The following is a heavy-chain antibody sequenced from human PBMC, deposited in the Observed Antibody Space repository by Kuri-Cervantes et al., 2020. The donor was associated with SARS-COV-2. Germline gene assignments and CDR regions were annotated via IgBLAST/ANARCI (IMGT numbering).Heavy chain of an antibody. J-gene: IGHJ3*02. D-gene: IGHD6-6*01. CDR2: ISGSGSYI. CDR3: ARESIAANLGAFDI. Sequence: GESLKISCGASGFTFKTYTMNWVRQAPGKALQWISSISGSGSYIYYADSLRGRFTISRDDAQNSLYLQVDSLRAEDTAVYYCARESIAANLGAFDIWGQGTMVTVSS. CDR1: GFTFKTYT. V-gene: IGHV3-21*01.